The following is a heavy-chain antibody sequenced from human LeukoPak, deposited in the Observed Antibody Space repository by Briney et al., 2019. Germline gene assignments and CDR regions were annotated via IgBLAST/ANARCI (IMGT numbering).Heavy chain of an antibody. V-gene: IGHV4-30-4*08. CDR1: GGSISSGDYY. CDR3: ARTIYDFWSGLRWVWFDP. CDR2: IYYSGST. D-gene: IGHD3-3*01. J-gene: IGHJ5*02. Sequence: PSQTLSLTCTVSGGSISSGDYYWSWIRQPPGKGLEWIGYIYYSGSTYYNPSLKSRVTISVDTSKNQFSLKLSSVTAADTAVYYCARTIYDFWSGLRWVWFDPWGQGTLVTVSS.